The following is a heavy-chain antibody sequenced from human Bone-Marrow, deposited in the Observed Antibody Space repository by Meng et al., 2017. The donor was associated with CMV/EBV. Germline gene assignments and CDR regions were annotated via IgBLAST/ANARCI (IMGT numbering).Heavy chain of an antibody. CDR3: ARGLRGSSSPDYYYGMDV. CDR1: GFTFSNAW. V-gene: IGHV3-7*01. J-gene: IGHJ6*02. CDR2: IKEDGSEK. D-gene: IGHD6-6*01. Sequence: GESLKISCAASGFTFSNAWMSWVRQAPGKGLEWVANIKEDGSEKYYVDSVKGRFTISRDNAKNLLYLQMNSLRVEDTAVYYCARGLRGSSSPDYYYGMDVWGQGTTVTVSS.